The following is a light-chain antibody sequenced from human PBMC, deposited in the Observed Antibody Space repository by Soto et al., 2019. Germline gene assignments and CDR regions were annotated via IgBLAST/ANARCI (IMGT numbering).Light chain of an antibody. CDR3: QQRSNWPPIT. J-gene: IGKJ5*01. Sequence: DIILPQSPDKRSLSPGERATLSGRASQNVRTFLAWYQQKPGQAPRLLIYDASSRATGIPDRFSGSGSGRDFTLTIISLEPEDFAVYYCQQRSNWPPITLGQGTRLDIK. CDR2: DAS. V-gene: IGKV3-11*02. CDR1: QNVRTF.